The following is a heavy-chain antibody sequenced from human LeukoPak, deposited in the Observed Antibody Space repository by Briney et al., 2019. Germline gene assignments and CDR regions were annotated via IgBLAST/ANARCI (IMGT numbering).Heavy chain of an antibody. CDR1: GFTFDDYG. Sequence: PGGSLRLSCAASGFTFDDYGMSWVRQAPGKGLVWVSRINNDGSSASYVDSVKGRFTISRDNAKNTLFLQMNSLRAEDTAVYYCARRGTGHGMDVWGQGTTVIVSS. J-gene: IGHJ6*02. V-gene: IGHV3-74*01. CDR3: ARRGTGHGMDV. D-gene: IGHD1-1*01. CDR2: INNDGSSA.